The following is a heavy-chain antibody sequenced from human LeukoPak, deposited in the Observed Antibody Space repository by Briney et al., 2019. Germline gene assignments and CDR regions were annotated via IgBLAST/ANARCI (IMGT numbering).Heavy chain of an antibody. CDR1: GYSLRELS. CDR3: ATGHCNTSSCYYYYMDV. J-gene: IGHJ6*03. CDR2: FDPEDGES. Sequence: GASVKVSCKVSGYSLRELSMHWVRQAPAKGLKRMGVFDPEDGESIIAQQFQGRLTMTEDTSTDTGYMELSSLTSEDTAIYYCATGHCNTSSCYYYYMDVWGKGTTVTVSS. V-gene: IGHV1-24*01. D-gene: IGHD2-2*01.